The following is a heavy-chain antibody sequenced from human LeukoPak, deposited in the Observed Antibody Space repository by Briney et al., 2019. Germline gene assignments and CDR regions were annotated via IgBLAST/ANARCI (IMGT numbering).Heavy chain of an antibody. CDR1: GGSFSGYY. Sequence: SETLSLTCAVYGGSFSGYYWSWIRQPPGKGLEWIGEINHSGSTNYNPSLKSRVTISVDTSKNQFSLKLSSVTAADTAVYYCARGRGYYYDSSGYCPYYFGYWGQGTLVTVSS. V-gene: IGHV4-34*01. CDR3: ARGRGYYYDSSGYCPYYFGY. J-gene: IGHJ4*02. CDR2: INHSGST. D-gene: IGHD3-22*01.